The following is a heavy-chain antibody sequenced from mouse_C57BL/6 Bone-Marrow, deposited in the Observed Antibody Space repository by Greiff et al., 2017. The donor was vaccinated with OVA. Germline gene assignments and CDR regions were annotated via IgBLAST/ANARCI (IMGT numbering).Heavy chain of an antibody. CDR2: IYPGGGYT. CDR1: GYTFTNYW. Sequence: VQLQQSGAELVRPGTSVKMSCKASGYTFTNYWIGWAKQRPGHGLEWIGDIYPGGGYTNYNEKFKGKATLTADKSSSTAYMQFSSLTSEDSAIYYCARGAYGSSLYAMDYWGQGTSVTVSS. J-gene: IGHJ4*01. CDR3: ARGAYGSSLYAMDY. V-gene: IGHV1-63*01. D-gene: IGHD1-1*01.